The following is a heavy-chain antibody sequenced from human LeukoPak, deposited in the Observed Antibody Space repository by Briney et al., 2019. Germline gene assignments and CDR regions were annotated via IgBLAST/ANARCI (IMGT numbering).Heavy chain of an antibody. V-gene: IGHV3-73*01. CDR3: TRPDDYGDY. J-gene: IGHJ4*02. CDR2: IRSKADKYAT. CDR1: GFTFSDSG. Sequence: GGSLRLSCAASGFTFSDSGIHWVRQASGKGLELVDHIRSKADKYATVYAASVRGRFTITRDDSKNTAYLQMNSLKTEDTALYYCTRPDDYGDYWGQGTLVTVSS.